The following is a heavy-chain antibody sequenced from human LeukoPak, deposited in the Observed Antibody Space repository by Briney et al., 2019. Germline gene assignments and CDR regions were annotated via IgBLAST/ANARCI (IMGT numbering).Heavy chain of an antibody. J-gene: IGHJ5*02. V-gene: IGHV1-69*13. Sequence: SVKVSCKASGGTFSSYAISWVRQAPGQGLEWMGGIIPIFGTANYAQKFQGRVTITADESTSTAYMELSSLRSEDTAVYYCARDGDNSGYYRPYNWFDPWGQGTLVTVSS. CDR1: GGTFSSYA. D-gene: IGHD3-22*01. CDR2: IIPIFGTA. CDR3: ARDGDNSGYYRPYNWFDP.